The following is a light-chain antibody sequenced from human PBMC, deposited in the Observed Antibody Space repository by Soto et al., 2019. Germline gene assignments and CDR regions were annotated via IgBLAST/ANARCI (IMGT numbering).Light chain of an antibody. CDR1: SGDVGGYNY. Sequence: QSVLTQPRSVSGSPGQSVTISCTGTSGDVGGYNYVSWYQQHPGKAPKLMIYDVSERPSGVPDRFSGSKSGNTASLTIFGLQAEDEADYYCCSYAGSFTLYVFGIGTKVTVL. J-gene: IGLJ1*01. CDR2: DVS. CDR3: CSYAGSFTLYV. V-gene: IGLV2-11*01.